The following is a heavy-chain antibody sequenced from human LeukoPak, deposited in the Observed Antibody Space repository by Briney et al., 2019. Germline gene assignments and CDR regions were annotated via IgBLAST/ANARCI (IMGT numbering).Heavy chain of an antibody. Sequence: SETLSLTCAVYGGSFSGYYWSWIRQPPGKGPEWIGEINHSGSTNYNPSLKSRVTISVDTSKNQFSLKLSSVTAADTAVYYCARGEHSSGWDLRYYFDYWGQGTLVTVSS. CDR3: ARGEHSSGWDLRYYFDY. J-gene: IGHJ4*02. CDR2: INHSGST. D-gene: IGHD6-19*01. V-gene: IGHV4-34*01. CDR1: GGSFSGYY.